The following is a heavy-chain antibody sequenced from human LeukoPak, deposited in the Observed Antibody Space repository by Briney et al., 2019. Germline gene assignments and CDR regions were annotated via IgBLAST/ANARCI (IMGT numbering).Heavy chain of an antibody. D-gene: IGHD1-26*01. Sequence: PGGSLRLSCEASGFTFSSYWMSWVRQAPGKGLEWVANIRDDGGEIYYVDSVKGRFTISRDNAKSSLLLQMNSLRAEDAAVYYCAGDKPRGSYYGSIFDSWGQGTLVTVSS. CDR3: AGDKPRGSYYGSIFDS. CDR2: IRDDGGEI. CDR1: GFTFSSYW. J-gene: IGHJ4*02. V-gene: IGHV3-7*01.